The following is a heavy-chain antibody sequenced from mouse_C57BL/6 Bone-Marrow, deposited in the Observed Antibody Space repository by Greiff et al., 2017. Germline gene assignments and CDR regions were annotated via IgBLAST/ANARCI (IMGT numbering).Heavy chain of an antibody. V-gene: IGHV1-80*01. CDR3: ERERGLRWLAY. CDR2: IYPGDGDT. Sequence: VQLQQSGAELVKPGASVKISCKASGYAFSSYWMNWVKQRPGKGLEWIGKIYPGDGDTNYNGKFKGKATLTADKSSSTAYMQLSSRTSEDSAVYFCERERGLRWLAYGGQGTLVTVTA. J-gene: IGHJ3*01. D-gene: IGHD1-1*01. CDR1: GYAFSSYW.